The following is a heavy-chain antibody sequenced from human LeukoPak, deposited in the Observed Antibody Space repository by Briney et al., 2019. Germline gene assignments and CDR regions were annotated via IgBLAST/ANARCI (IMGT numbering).Heavy chain of an antibody. CDR2: ISYDGSNK. CDR3: ARSERLRYFDWLSN. Sequence: GGSLRLSCAASGFTFSSYGMHWVRQAPGKGLEWVAVISYDGSNKYYADSVKGRFTISRDNSKNTLYLQMNSLRAEDTAVYYCARSERLRYFDWLSNWGQGTLVTVSS. CDR1: GFTFSSYG. J-gene: IGHJ4*02. V-gene: IGHV3-30*03. D-gene: IGHD3-9*01.